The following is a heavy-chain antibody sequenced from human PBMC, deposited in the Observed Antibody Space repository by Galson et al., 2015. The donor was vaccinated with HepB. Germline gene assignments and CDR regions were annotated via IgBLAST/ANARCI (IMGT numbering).Heavy chain of an antibody. CDR1: GFTFSSYA. CDR3: ARGKGYCSSTSCYMYGGAFDY. J-gene: IGHJ4*02. Sequence: SLRLSXXXSGFTFSSYAMHWVRQAPGKGXEWVAVISYDGSNKYYADSVKGRFTISRDNSKNTLYLQMNSLRAEDTAVYYCARGKGYCSSTSCYMYGGAFDYWXXGTLVTVSS. V-gene: IGHV3-30-3*01. D-gene: IGHD2-2*02. CDR2: ISYDGSNK.